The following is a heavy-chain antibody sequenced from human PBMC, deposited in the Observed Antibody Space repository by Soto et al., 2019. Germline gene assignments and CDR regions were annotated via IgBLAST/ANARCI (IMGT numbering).Heavy chain of an antibody. J-gene: IGHJ4*02. CDR3: ARVGGGDSGPSYYFDY. D-gene: IGHD6-19*01. V-gene: IGHV3-48*01. CDR1: GFTFSSYS. Sequence: EVQLVESGGGLVQPGGSLRLSCAASGFTFSSYSMNWVRQAPGKGLEWVSYISSSSSTIYYAASVKGRFTISRDNAKNSLYLQRNSLGAEDTAVYYCARVGGGDSGPSYYFDYWGQGTLVTVSS. CDR2: ISSSSSTI.